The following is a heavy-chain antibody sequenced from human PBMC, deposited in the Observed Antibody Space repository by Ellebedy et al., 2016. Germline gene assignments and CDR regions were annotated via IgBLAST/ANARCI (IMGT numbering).Heavy chain of an antibody. CDR1: GLNFNTFL. V-gene: IGHV3-23*01. D-gene: IGHD4-17*01. J-gene: IGHJ4*02. Sequence: GGSLRLSXTASGLNFNTFLMSWVRQAPGKGLEWVSTISAGSDTTRLADSVKGRFTVSRDSSKNSVYLRMNNLRVEDTAVYYCRQGHYADLWGQGTLVTVSS. CDR2: ISAGSDTT. CDR3: RQGHYADL.